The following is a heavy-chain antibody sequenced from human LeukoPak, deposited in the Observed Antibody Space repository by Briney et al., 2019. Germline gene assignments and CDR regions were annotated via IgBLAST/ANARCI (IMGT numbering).Heavy chain of an antibody. CDR2: IYYSGST. D-gene: IGHD7-27*01. J-gene: IGHJ4*02. CDR1: GGFISSGGYY. V-gene: IGHV4-31*03. CDR3: ARDRLGIADY. Sequence: SQTLSLTCTVSGGFISSGGYYWSWIRQHPGKGLEWIGYIYYSGSTYYNPSLKSRVTISVDTSKNQFSLKLSSVTAADTAVYYCARDRLGIADYWGQGTLVTVSS.